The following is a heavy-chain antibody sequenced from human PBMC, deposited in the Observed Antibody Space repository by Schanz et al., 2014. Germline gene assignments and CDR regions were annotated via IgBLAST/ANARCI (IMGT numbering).Heavy chain of an antibody. Sequence: GQLAESGGGLVQPGGSLRLSCAVSGFTVSSNHMSWVRQAPGKGLEWVAVIWSDGSTKYYADSVKGRFTISRDNSKNTLYLQMNSLRADDTAVYFCARAHGNNWYGKGLDYWGQGTLVTVSS. CDR3: ARAHGNNWYGKGLDY. CDR2: IWSDGSTK. J-gene: IGHJ4*02. D-gene: IGHD1-1*01. CDR1: GFTVSSNH. V-gene: IGHV3-33*08.